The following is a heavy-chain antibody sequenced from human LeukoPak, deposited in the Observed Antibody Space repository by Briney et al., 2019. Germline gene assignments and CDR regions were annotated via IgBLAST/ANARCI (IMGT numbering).Heavy chain of an antibody. CDR1: GGSISSSSYY. D-gene: IGHD3-10*01. J-gene: IGHJ5*02. CDR3: AAINTMIRGVPGRGWFDP. CDR2: IYTSGST. Sequence: SETLSLTCTVSGGSISSSSYYWGWIRQPAGKGLEWIGRIYTSGSTNYNPSFKSRVTMSIDTSKKQFSLKLGSVTAADTAVYYCAAINTMIRGVPGRGWFDPWGQGTLVTVSS. V-gene: IGHV4-61*02.